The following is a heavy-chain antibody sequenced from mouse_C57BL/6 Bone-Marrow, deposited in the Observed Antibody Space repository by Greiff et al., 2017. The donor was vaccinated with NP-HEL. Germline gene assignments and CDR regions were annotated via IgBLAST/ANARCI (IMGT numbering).Heavy chain of an antibody. CDR1: GYTFTDYY. V-gene: IGHV1-76*01. J-gene: IGHJ1*03. D-gene: IGHD2-5*01. CDR2: IYPGSGNT. Sequence: QVQLQQSGAELVRPGASVKLSCKASGYTFTDYYINWVKQRPGQGLEWIARIYPGSGNTYYNEKFKGKATLTAEKSSSTAYMQLSSLTSEDSAVYFCARCYSNYVYWYFDVWGTGTTVTVSS. CDR3: ARCYSNYVYWYFDV.